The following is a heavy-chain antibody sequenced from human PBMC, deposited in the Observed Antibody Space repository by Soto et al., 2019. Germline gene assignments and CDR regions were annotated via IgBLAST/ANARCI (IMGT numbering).Heavy chain of an antibody. CDR1: GFTVSSNY. CDR3: GREGDCSGGSCYSEGDYYYYGMDV. Sequence: EVQLVESGGGLVQPGGSLRLSCAASGFTVSSNYMSWVRQAPGKGLEWVSVIYSGGSTYYADSVKGRFTISRHNSKNTRYRQMNSLRSEDPAVYYWGREGDCSGGSCYSEGDYYYYGMDVWGQGTTVTVSS. J-gene: IGHJ6*02. V-gene: IGHV3-53*04. CDR2: IYSGGST. D-gene: IGHD2-15*01.